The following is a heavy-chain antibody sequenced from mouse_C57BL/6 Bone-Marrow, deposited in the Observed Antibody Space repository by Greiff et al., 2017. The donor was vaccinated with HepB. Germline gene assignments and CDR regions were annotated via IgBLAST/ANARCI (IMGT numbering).Heavy chain of an antibody. J-gene: IGHJ4*01. Sequence: EVQWVESGGDLVKPGGSLKLSCAASGFTFSSYGMSWVRQTPDKRLEWVATISSGGSYTYYPDSVKGRFTISRDNAKNTLYLQMSSLKSEDTAMYYCARHTDGNLSYAMDYWGQGTSVTVSS. CDR1: GFTFSSYG. CDR3: ARHTDGNLSYAMDY. V-gene: IGHV5-6*01. D-gene: IGHD2-1*01. CDR2: ISSGGSYT.